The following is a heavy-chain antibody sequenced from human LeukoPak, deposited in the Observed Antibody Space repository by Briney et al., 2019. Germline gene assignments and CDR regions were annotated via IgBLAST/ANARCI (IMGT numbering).Heavy chain of an antibody. CDR1: GGSFGSDS. J-gene: IGHJ5*02. CDR2: IYYSGTT. CDR3: VRGANL. V-gene: IGHV4-59*01. Sequence: SETLSLTCTASGGSFGSDSWNWIRRAPGKRLEWVGNIYYSGTTYYNPSLKSRVTISLDTSKNQFSLRLTSVTAADSAIYYCVRGANLWGQGILVTVSP. D-gene: IGHD5-12*01.